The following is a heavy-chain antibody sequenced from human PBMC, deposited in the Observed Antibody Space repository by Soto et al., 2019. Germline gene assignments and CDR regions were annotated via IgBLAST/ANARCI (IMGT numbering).Heavy chain of an antibody. D-gene: IGHD6-6*01. J-gene: IGHJ6*02. CDR3: GSAHGMDV. Sequence: QVQLQESGPGLVEPSQTLSLTCTVSGVSLSGSTYYWSWIRQLPGKGLEWIGFTRYGGIPYHNPSLKSRATISVQSSKNQFSLRLTSLTAADTAVYYGGSAHGMDVWGRGTTVIVSS. CDR1: GVSLSGSTYY. V-gene: IGHV4-31*03. CDR2: TRYGGIP.